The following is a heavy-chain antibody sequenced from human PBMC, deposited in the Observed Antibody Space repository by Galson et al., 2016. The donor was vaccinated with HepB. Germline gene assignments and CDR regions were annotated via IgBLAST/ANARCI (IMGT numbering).Heavy chain of an antibody. CDR3: ARPHVDMVTGYYYGMDV. V-gene: IGHV3-33*01. J-gene: IGHJ6*02. Sequence: SLRLSCAALGFTFSSYGMHWVRQAPGKGLEWVAFIWYDGSNKYYADSVKGRFTISRDTSKNTLNLQMNSLRAEDTAVYYCARPHVDMVTGYYYGMDVWGQGTTVTVSS. CDR1: GFTFSSYG. CDR2: IWYDGSNK. D-gene: IGHD5-18*01.